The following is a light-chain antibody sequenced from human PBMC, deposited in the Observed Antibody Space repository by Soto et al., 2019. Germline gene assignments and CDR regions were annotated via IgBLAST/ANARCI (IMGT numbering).Light chain of an antibody. CDR2: AAS. V-gene: IGKV1-39*01. CDR1: QTIDTY. CDR3: QQSYTSPVT. Sequence: DIQMTQSPSSLSVSVGDRFTITCRASQTIDTYLNWYEQKPGKAPKLLIYAASTLQSGVPSRFSGGGSGTDFTLTISSLQPEDFGTYYCQQSYTSPVTFGGGTKVDIK. J-gene: IGKJ4*01.